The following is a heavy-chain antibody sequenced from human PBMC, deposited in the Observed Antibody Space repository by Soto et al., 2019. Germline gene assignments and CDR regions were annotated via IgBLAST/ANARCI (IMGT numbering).Heavy chain of an antibody. V-gene: IGHV3-30*18. CDR3: AKSMRYYYDSSVD. D-gene: IGHD3-22*01. CDR1: GFTFSSYG. J-gene: IGHJ4*02. CDR2: ISYDGSNK. Sequence: GGSLRLSCAASGFTFSSYGMHWVRQAPGKGLEWVAVISYDGSNKYYADSVKGRFTISRDNSKNTLYLQMNSLRAEDTAVYYCAKSMRYYYDSSVDWGQGTLVTVSS.